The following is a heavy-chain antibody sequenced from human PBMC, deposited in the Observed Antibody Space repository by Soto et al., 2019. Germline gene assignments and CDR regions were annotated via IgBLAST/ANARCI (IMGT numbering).Heavy chain of an antibody. D-gene: IGHD1-1*01. J-gene: IGHJ4*02. Sequence: VQLVESGGGLIQPGGSLRLSCAASGLSVSNNHMTWVRQAPGKGLEWVSLNADSVKGRFTIYRDNSKNTLYLQMDSLRAEDTPIYYSAGRLTTAASLDYWGQGTLVTVSS. V-gene: IGHV3-53*01. CDR3: AGRLTTAASLDY. CDR1: GLSVSNNH.